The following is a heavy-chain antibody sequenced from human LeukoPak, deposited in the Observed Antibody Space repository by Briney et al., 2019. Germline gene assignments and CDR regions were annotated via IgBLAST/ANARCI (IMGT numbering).Heavy chain of an antibody. Sequence: PSETLSLTCAVYGGSFSGYYWSWIRQPPGKGLEWIGEINHSGSTNYNPSLKSRVTISVDTSKNQFSLKLRSVTAADTAVYYCARGPFKRRLGYCSSTSCYAGVNYFDYWGQGTLVTVSS. V-gene: IGHV4-34*01. CDR3: ARGPFKRRLGYCSSTSCYAGVNYFDY. D-gene: IGHD2-2*01. CDR1: GGSFSGYY. J-gene: IGHJ4*02. CDR2: INHSGST.